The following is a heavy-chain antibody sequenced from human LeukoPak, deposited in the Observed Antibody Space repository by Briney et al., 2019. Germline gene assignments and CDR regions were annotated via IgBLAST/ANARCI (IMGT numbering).Heavy chain of an antibody. CDR3: AREGASIAARQWFDP. D-gene: IGHD6-6*01. Sequence: ASVKVSCKASGYTFTGYYIQWVRQAPGQGLEWMGWINPNSGGTNYAQKFQGRVTMTRDTSISTAYMELRSLRSDDTAVYYCAREGASIAARQWFDPWGQGTLVTVSS. CDR1: GYTFTGYY. V-gene: IGHV1-2*02. J-gene: IGHJ5*02. CDR2: INPNSGGT.